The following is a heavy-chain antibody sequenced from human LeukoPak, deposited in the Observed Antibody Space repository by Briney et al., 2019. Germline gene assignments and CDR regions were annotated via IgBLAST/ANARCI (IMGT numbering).Heavy chain of an antibody. CDR1: GYTFTSYD. Sequence: ASVKVSCKASGYTFTSYDINWVRQATGQGLEWMGWMNPNSGNTGYAQKFQGRVTMTRNTSISTAYMELNSLRSEDTAVYYCARGLSSSRRFDYWGQGTLVTVSS. CDR3: ARGLSSSRRFDY. CDR2: MNPNSGNT. J-gene: IGHJ4*02. V-gene: IGHV1-8*01. D-gene: IGHD6-13*01.